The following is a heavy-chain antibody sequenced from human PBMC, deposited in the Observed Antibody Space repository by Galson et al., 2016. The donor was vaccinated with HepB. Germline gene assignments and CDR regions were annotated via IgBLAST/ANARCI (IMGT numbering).Heavy chain of an antibody. CDR3: ARGTNDIGEIAVMGYYYYMDV. Sequence: SVKVSCKASGDTFSSYAINWVRQAPGHGLEWMGGITPMYGSANHAQKFQGRVTITADESTSTCYMELSSLRPENTAVYYCARGTNDIGEIAVMGYYYYMDVWGKGTTVTVSS. CDR1: GDTFSSYA. CDR2: ITPMYGSA. V-gene: IGHV1-69*13. J-gene: IGHJ6*03. D-gene: IGHD2-8*01.